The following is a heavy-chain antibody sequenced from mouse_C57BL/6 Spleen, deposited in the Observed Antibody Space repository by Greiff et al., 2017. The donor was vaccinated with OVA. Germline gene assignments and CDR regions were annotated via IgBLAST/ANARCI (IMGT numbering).Heavy chain of an antibody. J-gene: IGHJ1*03. CDR1: GFNIKDDY. CDR2: IDPENGDT. Sequence: VQLKQSGAELVRPGASVKLSCTASGFNIKDDYMHWVKQRPEQGLEWIGWIDPENGDTEYASKFQGKATITADTSSNPASLQLISLTSEDTAVYYCTTGTTVVDWYFDVWGTGTTVTVSS. V-gene: IGHV14-4*01. D-gene: IGHD1-1*01. CDR3: TTGTTVVDWYFDV.